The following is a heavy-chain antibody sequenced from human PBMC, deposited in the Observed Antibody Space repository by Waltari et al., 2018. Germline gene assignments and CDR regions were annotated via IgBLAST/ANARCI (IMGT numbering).Heavy chain of an antibody. CDR1: GFTFSRYW. J-gene: IGHJ6*02. D-gene: IGHD3-22*01. V-gene: IGHV3-74*01. CDR2: ISSDGSTI. Sequence: EQLVESGGGLAQPGESLRLSCAASGFTFSRYWMDWVRQAPGRGLVWVSRISSDGSTITYADSVKGRFTISRDNAKNTLYVQMNRLRAEDTAVYYCARVATKTYSSPVPGRPYYYGMDVWGQGTTVTVSS. CDR3: ARVATKTYSSPVPGRPYYYGMDV.